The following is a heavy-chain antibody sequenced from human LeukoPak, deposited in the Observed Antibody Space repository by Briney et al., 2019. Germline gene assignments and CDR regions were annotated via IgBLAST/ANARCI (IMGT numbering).Heavy chain of an antibody. V-gene: IGHV4-39*01. J-gene: IGHJ4*02. Sequence: SGTLSLTCTVSGGSISSSGYYWGWIRQPPGKGLEWIGSIYYSGSTYYNPSLKSRVTISVDTSKNQFSLKLSSVTAADTAVYYCARTVDSSSWYLIRASDYWGQGTLVTVSS. CDR3: ARTVDSSSWYLIRASDY. D-gene: IGHD6-13*01. CDR1: GGSISSSGYY. CDR2: IYYSGST.